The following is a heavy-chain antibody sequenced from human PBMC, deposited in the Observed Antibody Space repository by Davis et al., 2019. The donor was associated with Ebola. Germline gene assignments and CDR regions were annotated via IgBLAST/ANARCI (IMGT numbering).Heavy chain of an antibody. CDR3: AQNHDFWSGTPVY. CDR1: GFTFNSHA. J-gene: IGHJ4*02. V-gene: IGHV3-23*01. CDR2: ITGSGYST. Sequence: GESLKISCAASGFTFNSHAMSWVRQAPGKGLEWVSDITGSGYSTHYLDSLKGRFTISRDNSKNTLYLQMNILRAEDTAVYYCAQNHDFWSGTPVYWGQGALVIVSS. D-gene: IGHD3-3*01.